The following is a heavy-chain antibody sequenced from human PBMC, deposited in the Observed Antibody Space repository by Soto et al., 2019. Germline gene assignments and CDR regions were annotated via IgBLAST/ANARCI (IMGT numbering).Heavy chain of an antibody. V-gene: IGHV4-39*01. D-gene: IGHD5-18*01. J-gene: IGHJ6*02. CDR3: ASARYFGVDV. Sequence: PSETLSLTCSVSGGSMNDVTHYWAWIRQPPGKGLEWIATTYYTGSTHYNSSLKSRATISVDTSQNQFSLELTPVTAADTAVYHCASARYFGVDVWGHGTTVTVSS. CDR2: TYYTGST. CDR1: GGSMNDVTHY.